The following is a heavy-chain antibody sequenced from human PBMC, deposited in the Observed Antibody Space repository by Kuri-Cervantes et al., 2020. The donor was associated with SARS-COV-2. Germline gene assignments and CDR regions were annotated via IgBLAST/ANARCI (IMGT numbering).Heavy chain of an antibody. CDR1: GQYISSGYF. CDR3: ARLGGYRSGYNWFDP. J-gene: IGHJ5*02. V-gene: IGHV4-38-2*01. Sequence: SETLSLTCGVSGQYISSGYFWGWIRQPPGKGLEWIGSIYHSGSTYYNPSLKSRVTISVDPSKAQFSLNLISVTAADTAVYYCARLGGYRSGYNWFDPWGQGTLVTVSS. D-gene: IGHD5-18*01. CDR2: IYHSGST.